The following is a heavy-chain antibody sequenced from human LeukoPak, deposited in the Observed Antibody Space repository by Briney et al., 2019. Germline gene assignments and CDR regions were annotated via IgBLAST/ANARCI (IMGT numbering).Heavy chain of an antibody. V-gene: IGHV3-64D*06. Sequence: GRSLRLSCAASGFTFSSYGMHWVRQAPGKGLEYVSAISANGGTTYYADSVKGRFTISRDNSKNTLYLQMSSLTAEDTAVYYCVKDGRYCSGGNCFWGQGTLVTVSS. D-gene: IGHD2-15*01. J-gene: IGHJ4*02. CDR3: VKDGRYCSGGNCF. CDR2: ISANGGTT. CDR1: GFTFSSYG.